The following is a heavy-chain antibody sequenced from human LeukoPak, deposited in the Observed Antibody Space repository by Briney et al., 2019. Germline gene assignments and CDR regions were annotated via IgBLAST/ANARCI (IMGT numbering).Heavy chain of an antibody. CDR2: IYTSGGT. Sequence: PSETLSLTCTVPGGSLSSYSWSWIRQPPGKGLEWIGRIYTSGGTNYNTSIKSRVTKSVDTSKNQISLKLSSVTAAETAVYYCARVRIAVAGDYFDYWGQGTLVTVSS. CDR3: ARVRIAVAGDYFDY. D-gene: IGHD6-19*01. J-gene: IGHJ4*02. CDR1: GGSLSSYS. V-gene: IGHV4-4*07.